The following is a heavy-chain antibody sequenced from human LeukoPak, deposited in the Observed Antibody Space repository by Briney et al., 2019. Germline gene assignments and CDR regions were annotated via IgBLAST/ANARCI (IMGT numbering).Heavy chain of an antibody. V-gene: IGHV3-11*04. CDR1: GFTFSDFY. Sequence: GGSLRLSCAASGFTFSDFYMSWIRQAPGKGLEWVSYSSNSGRTTYYADSVKGRFTISRDNAKNSLYLQMNSLRAEDTAVYYCARDPPAYYDFWSGYYTAPGGGQGTLVTVSS. J-gene: IGHJ4*02. CDR2: SSNSGRTT. CDR3: ARDPPAYYDFWSGYYTAPG. D-gene: IGHD3-3*01.